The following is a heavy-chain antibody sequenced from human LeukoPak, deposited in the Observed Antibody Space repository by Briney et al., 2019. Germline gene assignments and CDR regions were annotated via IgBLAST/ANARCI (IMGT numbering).Heavy chain of an antibody. Sequence: GSSVTVSCTASAYTFTGYYMHWVRQAPGEGLEWMGWIHPNSGGTNYAQKSQGRVTMTRDTSISTAYMELSRMRSDDTAVYYYARGGRGPRYSSSWYLGYWGQGTLVTVSS. CDR1: AYTFTGYY. CDR3: ARGGRGPRYSSSWYLGY. D-gene: IGHD6-13*01. V-gene: IGHV1-2*02. CDR2: IHPNSGGT. J-gene: IGHJ4*02.